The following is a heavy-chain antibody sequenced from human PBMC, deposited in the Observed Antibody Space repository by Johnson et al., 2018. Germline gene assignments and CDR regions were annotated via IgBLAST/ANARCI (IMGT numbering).Heavy chain of an antibody. CDR2: ISSSSTSI. CDR1: GLPFNGYS. D-gene: IGHD3-22*01. V-gene: IGHV3-48*01. J-gene: IGHJ4*02. Sequence: VQLVQSGGGLVQPGGSLRLSCEGSGLPFNGYSMNWVRQAPGTGLEWISYISSSSTSIYYADSVKGRFTISRDNAKNSLYLQMNSLTVDDTAVYYCARGHNEPGSGLNGVYWGQGTLVTVSS. CDR3: ARGHNEPGSGLNGVY.